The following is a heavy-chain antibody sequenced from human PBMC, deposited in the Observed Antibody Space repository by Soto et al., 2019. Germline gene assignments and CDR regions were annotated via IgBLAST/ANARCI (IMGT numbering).Heavy chain of an antibody. V-gene: IGHV3-21*01. J-gene: IGHJ3*02. CDR2: ISSSSSYI. Sequence: GGSLRLSCAASGFTFSSYSMNWVRQAPGKGLEWVSSISSSSSYIYYADSVKGRFTISRDNAKNSLYLQMNSLRAEDTAVYYCAREASSGSAGGAFDIWGQGTMVTVSS. CDR3: AREASSGSAGGAFDI. D-gene: IGHD6-19*01. CDR1: GFTFSSYS.